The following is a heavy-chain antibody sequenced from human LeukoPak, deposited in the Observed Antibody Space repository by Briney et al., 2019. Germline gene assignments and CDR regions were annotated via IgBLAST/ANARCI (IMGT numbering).Heavy chain of an antibody. CDR1: GFTFSTYA. J-gene: IGHJ4*02. Sequence: GGSLRLSCAASGFTFSTYAMSWVRQAPGRGPEWVSVIYSGGSTYYADSVKGRFTISRDNSKNTLYLQMNSLRAEDTAVYYCARAPDSSGWSGFFDYWGQGTLVTVSS. CDR3: ARAPDSSGWSGFFDY. D-gene: IGHD6-19*01. V-gene: IGHV3-66*01. CDR2: IYSGGST.